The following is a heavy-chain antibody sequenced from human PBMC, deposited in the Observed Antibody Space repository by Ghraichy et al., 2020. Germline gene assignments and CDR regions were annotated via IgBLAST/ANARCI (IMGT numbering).Heavy chain of an antibody. CDR2: ISGRGSST. J-gene: IGHJ6*04. Sequence: GGSLRLSCAASGFTFGNYAMSWVRQAPGRGPEWVSAISGRGSSTYYADSVKGRFTISRDNSKNTLFLQMNSLRAEDAAVYYCAKATDCSTTTTCPRYYYAMDVGGKGTTVNVYS. CDR1: GFTFGNYA. V-gene: IGHV3-23*01. D-gene: IGHD2/OR15-2a*01. CDR3: AKATDCSTTTTCPRYYYAMDV.